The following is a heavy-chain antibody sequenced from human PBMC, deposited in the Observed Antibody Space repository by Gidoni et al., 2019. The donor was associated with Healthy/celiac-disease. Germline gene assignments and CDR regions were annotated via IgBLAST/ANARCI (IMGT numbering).Heavy chain of an antibody. CDR1: GFTFSSYA. D-gene: IGHD6-13*01. CDR2: ISYDGSNK. J-gene: IGHJ6*02. Sequence: QVQLVESGGGVVQPGRSLRLSCAASGFTFSSYAMHWVRQAPGKGLEWVAVISYDGSNKYYADSVKGRFTISRDNSKNTLYLQMNSLRAEDTAVYYCAREGSQGLRIAAADRWYYYYGMDVWGQGTTVTVSS. V-gene: IGHV3-30*04. CDR3: AREGSQGLRIAAADRWYYYYGMDV.